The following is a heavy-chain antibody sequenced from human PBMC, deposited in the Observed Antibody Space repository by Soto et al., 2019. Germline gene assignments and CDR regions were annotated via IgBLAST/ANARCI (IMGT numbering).Heavy chain of an antibody. CDR3: ARVTARKTYSSSPGWFDP. Sequence: ASVKVSCKASGYTFTIYGISWVRQAPGQGLEWMGWISAYNGNTNYAQKLQGRVTMTTDTSTSTAYMELRSLRSDDTAVYYCARVTARKTYSSSPGWFDPWGQGTLVTVSS. CDR2: ISAYNGNT. J-gene: IGHJ5*02. V-gene: IGHV1-18*04. CDR1: GYTFTIYG. D-gene: IGHD6-13*01.